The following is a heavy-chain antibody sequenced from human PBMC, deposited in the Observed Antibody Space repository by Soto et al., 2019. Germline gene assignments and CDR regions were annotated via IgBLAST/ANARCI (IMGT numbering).Heavy chain of an antibody. Sequence: CKGSGYKFAGDWIAWVRQMPGKDLELMGIIYPSDSDTRYTPSFQGQVTISADKSISSAYLQWSSLRAEDTAVYYCAKDPRRDKGSSWYGWDYWGQGTLVTVSS. J-gene: IGHJ4*02. D-gene: IGHD6-13*01. CDR1: GYKFAGDW. CDR3: AKDPRRDKGSSWYGWDY. CDR2: IYPSDSDT. V-gene: IGHV5-51*01.